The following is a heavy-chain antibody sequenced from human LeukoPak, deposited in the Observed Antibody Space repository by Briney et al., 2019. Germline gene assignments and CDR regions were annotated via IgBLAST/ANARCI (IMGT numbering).Heavy chain of an antibody. CDR3: ARGPPAYYFDY. D-gene: IGHD1-14*01. V-gene: IGHV4-4*07. CDR1: GGSIRSYY. J-gene: IGHJ4*02. Sequence: PSDTLSLPCRVPGGSIRSYYWSWIRQPAGKGLEWIVRIYTSGSTNYNPSLKSRVTMSVDTSKTQFSLKLSSVTAADTAVYYCARGPPAYYFDYWGQGTLVTVSS. CDR2: IYTSGST.